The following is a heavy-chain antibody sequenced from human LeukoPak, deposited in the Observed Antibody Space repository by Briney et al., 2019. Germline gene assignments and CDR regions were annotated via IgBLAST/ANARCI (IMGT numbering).Heavy chain of an antibody. CDR2: IYYSGGT. J-gene: IGHJ4*02. Sequence: SETLSLTCTVSGGSLTSYYWSWIRQPPGKGLEWIGHIYYSGGTNYNPSLKSRVTISVDTSKNQFSLKLSSVTAADTAVYYCARGSLVPDPIRASVWGQGTLVTVSS. CDR3: ARGSLVPDPIRASV. V-gene: IGHV4-59*01. CDR1: GGSLTSYY. D-gene: IGHD2-2*02.